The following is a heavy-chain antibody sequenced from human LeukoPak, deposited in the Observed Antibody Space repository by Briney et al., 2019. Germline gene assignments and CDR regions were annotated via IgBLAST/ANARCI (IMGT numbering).Heavy chain of an antibody. CDR3: ARDRLGYDILTGYYNKGAGGDY. J-gene: IGHJ4*02. V-gene: IGHV4-34*01. D-gene: IGHD3-9*01. CDR1: GGSFSGYY. CDR2: INHSGST. Sequence: SETLSLTCAVYGGSFSGYYWSWIRQPPGKGLEWIGEINHSGSTNYNPSLKSRVTISVDTSKNQFSLKLSSVTAADTAVYYCARDRLGYDILTGYYNKGAGGDYWGQGTLVTVSS.